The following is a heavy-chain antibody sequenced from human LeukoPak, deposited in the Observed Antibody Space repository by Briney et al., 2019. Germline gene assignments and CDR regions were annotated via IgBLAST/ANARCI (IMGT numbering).Heavy chain of an antibody. CDR1: GFTFSNAW. D-gene: IGHD3-3*01. V-gene: IGHV3-15*01. J-gene: IGHJ4*02. CDR3: TTGTVWSGNDY. Sequence: PGGSLRLSCAASGFTFSNAWMSWVRLAPGKGLEWVGRIKSKTDGGTTDYAAPVKGRFTISRDDSKNTLYLQMNSLKTEDTAVYYCTTGTVWSGNDYWGQGTLVTVSS. CDR2: IKSKTDGGTT.